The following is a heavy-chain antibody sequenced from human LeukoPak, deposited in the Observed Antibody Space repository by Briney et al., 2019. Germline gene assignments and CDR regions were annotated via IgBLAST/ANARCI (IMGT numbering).Heavy chain of an antibody. CDR2: MYFSGTT. CDR1: GDSMNAYY. D-gene: IGHD6-13*01. J-gene: IGHJ5*02. V-gene: IGHV4-59*08. CDR3: ARRRAEGGSNGHYNWFDP. Sequence: PSETLSLTCTVSGDSMNAYYWGWIRQPPGEGVEWIGYMYFSGTTKYNPSLESRVTISVEKSKNQFSLKLSSVTAADTAVYYCARRRAEGGSNGHYNWFDPWGQGILVTVSS.